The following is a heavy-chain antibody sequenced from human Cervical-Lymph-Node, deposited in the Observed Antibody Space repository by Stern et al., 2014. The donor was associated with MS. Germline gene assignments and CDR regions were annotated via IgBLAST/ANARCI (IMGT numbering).Heavy chain of an antibody. CDR3: ASSSCYVVCNMDV. CDR1: GYTFTNSY. V-gene: IGHV1-46*01. J-gene: IGHJ6*02. Sequence: QDQLVQSGAEVKKPGASVKVSCKASGYTFTNSYIHWVRQAPGQGLEWMGIINPSDGNTNYAHKFQGRVTMTSDTSTSTVYMELSSLESEDTAVYYCASSSCYVVCNMDVWGQGTTVTVSS. CDR2: INPSDGNT. D-gene: IGHD2-2*01.